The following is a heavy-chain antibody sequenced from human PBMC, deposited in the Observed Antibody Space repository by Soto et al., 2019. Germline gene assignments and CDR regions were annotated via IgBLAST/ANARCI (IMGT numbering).Heavy chain of an antibody. D-gene: IGHD4-17*01. Sequence: EVQLLESGGGLVQPGGSLRLSCAASGFTFSSYAMSWVRQAPGKGLEWVSAISGSGGSTYYADSVKGRFTISRDNSKNTLYLQMNSLRAEDTAVYYCAKIPLSTVTSFISPFDIWGQGTMVTVSS. CDR1: GFTFSSYA. CDR3: AKIPLSTVTSFISPFDI. J-gene: IGHJ3*02. V-gene: IGHV3-23*01. CDR2: ISGSGGST.